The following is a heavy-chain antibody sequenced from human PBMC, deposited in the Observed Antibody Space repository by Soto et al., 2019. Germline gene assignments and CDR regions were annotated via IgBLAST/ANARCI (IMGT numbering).Heavy chain of an antibody. V-gene: IGHV1-46*01. Sequence: ASVKVSCKASGYTFTNYYMRWVRQAPGQGLEWMGIINPSGGSTTYAQKFQGRLTMTRDTSISTAYMELSRLRSDDTAVYYCARTGHYYGSGSYLYFDYWG. J-gene: IGHJ4*01. D-gene: IGHD3-10*01. CDR3: ARTGHYYGSGSYLYFDY. CDR1: GYTFTNYY. CDR2: INPSGGST.